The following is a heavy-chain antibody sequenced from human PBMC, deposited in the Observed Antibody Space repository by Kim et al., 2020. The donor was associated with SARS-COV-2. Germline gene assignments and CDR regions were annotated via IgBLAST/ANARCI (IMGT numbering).Heavy chain of an antibody. CDR3: ARQRFLGWLTSDAFDI. D-gene: IGHD3-3*01. J-gene: IGHJ3*02. Sequence: SLQGRVTIAADKSFSTAYLQWSSLKASDTAMYYCARQRFLGWLTSDAFDIWGQGTMVTVSS. V-gene: IGHV5-51*01.